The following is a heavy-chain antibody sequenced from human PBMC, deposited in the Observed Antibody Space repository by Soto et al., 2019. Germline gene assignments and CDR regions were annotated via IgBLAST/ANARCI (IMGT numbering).Heavy chain of an antibody. D-gene: IGHD3-22*01. V-gene: IGHV1-69*01. Sequence: QVQLVQSGAEVKKPGSSVKVSCKASRGTFSSYAISWVRQTPGQGLEWMGGIIPIFGTANYAQKFQLRVTITADESTSTAYMELSSLRSEDTAVYYCATERTMVSRGYYYYWGQGTLVTVS. CDR3: ATERTMVSRGYYYY. J-gene: IGHJ4*02. CDR2: IIPIFGTA. CDR1: RGTFSSYA.